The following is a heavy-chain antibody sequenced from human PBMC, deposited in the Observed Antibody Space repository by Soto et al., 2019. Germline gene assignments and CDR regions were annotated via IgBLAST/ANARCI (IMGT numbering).Heavy chain of an antibody. Sequence: PSETLSLTCTVSGGSISSYYWSWIRQPPGKGLEWIGYIYYSGSTNYNPSLKSRVTISVDTSKNQFSLKLSSVTAADTAVYYCARRGYCSRTSCRRVNYYYMDVWGKGTTVTVSS. J-gene: IGHJ6*03. CDR3: ARRGYCSRTSCRRVNYYYMDV. D-gene: IGHD2-2*01. V-gene: IGHV4-59*01. CDR2: IYYSGST. CDR1: GGSISSYY.